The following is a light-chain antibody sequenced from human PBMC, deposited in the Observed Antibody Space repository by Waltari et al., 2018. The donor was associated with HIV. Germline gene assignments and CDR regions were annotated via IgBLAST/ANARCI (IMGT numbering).Light chain of an antibody. CDR1: TRDIGDF. V-gene: IGLV2-14*01. Sequence: SALTQPASVSGSLGQSVTISCTGATRDIGDFVSWYQQLPGRAPQLLFSGVNRRAAGIFRRFFASKSGATASLTISRLQADDEGCYYCSSTADLESGTVGGGT. J-gene: IGLJ2*01. CDR2: GVN. CDR3: SSTADLESGT.